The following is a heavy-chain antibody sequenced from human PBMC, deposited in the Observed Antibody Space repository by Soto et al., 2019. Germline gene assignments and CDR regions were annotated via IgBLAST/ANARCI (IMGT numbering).Heavy chain of an antibody. CDR1: GGSFSGFF. Sequence: SETLSLTCAVSGGSFSGFFWSWIRQPPGKGLEWIGEITPSGRTNFSPSLKSRLTIAKDTSKNHLSLNLSSVNAADTAVYYCARAPWGGDYWGQGTLVTVSS. CDR3: ARAPWGGDY. J-gene: IGHJ4*02. CDR2: ITPSGRT. D-gene: IGHD1-26*01. V-gene: IGHV4-34*01.